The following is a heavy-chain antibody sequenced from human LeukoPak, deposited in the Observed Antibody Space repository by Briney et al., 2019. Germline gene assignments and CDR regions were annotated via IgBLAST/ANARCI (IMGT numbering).Heavy chain of an antibody. CDR3: ARLMVGQAGVGATHFDY. D-gene: IGHD1-26*01. V-gene: IGHV3-30*02. J-gene: IGHJ4*02. Sequence: PGGSLRLSCVASGFTSSHYGMHWVRQAPGKGLEWLTFIRHDGTEKYYADSVKGRFTVSRDNSRNTLYLQVDSLGPEDTAVYYCARLMVGQAGVGATHFDYWGQGTLVSVSS. CDR1: GFTSSHYG. CDR2: IRHDGTEK.